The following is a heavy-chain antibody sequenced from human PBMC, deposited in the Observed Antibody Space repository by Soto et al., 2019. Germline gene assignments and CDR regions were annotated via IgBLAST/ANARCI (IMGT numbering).Heavy chain of an antibody. D-gene: IGHD3-10*01. CDR3: ARGFFTMVRGVTNFYYYYGMDV. Sequence: PSETLSLTCTVSGGSISSGGYYWSWIRQHPGKGLEWIGYIYYSGSTYYNPSLKSRVTISVDTSKNQFSLKLSSVTAADTAVYYCARGFFTMVRGVTNFYYYYGMDVWGQGTTVTVSS. V-gene: IGHV4-31*03. CDR1: GGSISSGGYY. J-gene: IGHJ6*02. CDR2: IYYSGST.